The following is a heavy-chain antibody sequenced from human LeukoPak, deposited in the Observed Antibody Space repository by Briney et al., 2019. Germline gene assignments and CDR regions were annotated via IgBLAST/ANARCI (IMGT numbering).Heavy chain of an antibody. CDR3: ARRPPLGYFDY. D-gene: IGHD6-13*01. J-gene: IGHJ4*03. Sequence: AGGSLRLSCAASGFTFSTYWMHWVRQAPGEGLVWVSHINGDGRNTNYADSVKGRFTISRDNAKNALYLQMNSLRAEDTAVYFCARRPPLGYFDYWGQGTLVTVSS. CDR2: INGDGRNT. V-gene: IGHV3-74*01. CDR1: GFTFSTYW.